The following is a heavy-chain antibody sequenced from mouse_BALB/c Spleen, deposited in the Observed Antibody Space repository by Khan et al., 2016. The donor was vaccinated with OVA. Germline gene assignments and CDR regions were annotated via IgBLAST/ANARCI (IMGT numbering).Heavy chain of an antibody. CDR2: INPSTGYT. CDR1: GYTFTSYW. J-gene: IGHJ3*01. D-gene: IGHD1-1*01. CDR3: ANHGSSSAWLTY. Sequence: QVQLNESGAELAKPGASVKMSCKASGYTFTSYWMHWVKQRPGQGLEWIGYINPSTGYTEYNQRFKDKATLTADKSSSTAYMQLSSLTSEESAVYYCANHGSSSAWLTYWGQGTLVTVSA. V-gene: IGHV1-7*01.